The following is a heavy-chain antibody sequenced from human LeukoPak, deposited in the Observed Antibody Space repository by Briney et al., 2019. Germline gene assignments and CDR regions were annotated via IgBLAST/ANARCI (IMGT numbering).Heavy chain of an antibody. CDR1: GFTFSSYW. CDR3: ARDYGSGSYYKYYYYGMDV. J-gene: IGHJ6*02. V-gene: IGHV3-7*01. D-gene: IGHD3-10*01. CDR2: IKQDGSEK. Sequence: GGSLRLSCAASGFTFSSYWMNWVRQAPGKGLEWVANIKQDGSEKYYVDSVKGRFTISRDNSKDTLYLQMNSLRAEDTAVYYCARDYGSGSYYKYYYYGMDVWGQGTTVTVSS.